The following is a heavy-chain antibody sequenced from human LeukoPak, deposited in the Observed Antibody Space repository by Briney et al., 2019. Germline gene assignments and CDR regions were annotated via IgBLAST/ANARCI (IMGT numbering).Heavy chain of an antibody. CDR1: GFTFSSYG. CDR2: ISGSGGST. V-gene: IGHV3-23*01. CDR3: AKRGGMYPAHYFDY. Sequence: PGGTLRLSCAASGFTFSSYGMSWVRQAAGKGLEWVSAISGSGGSTYYADSAKGRFTISRDNSKNTLYLQIISLRVEDTAVYYCAKRGGMYPAHYFDYWGQGTLVTVSS. D-gene: IGHD3-16*01. J-gene: IGHJ4*02.